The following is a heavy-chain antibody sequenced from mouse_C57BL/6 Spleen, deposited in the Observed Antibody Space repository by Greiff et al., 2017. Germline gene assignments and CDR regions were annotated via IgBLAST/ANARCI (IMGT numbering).Heavy chain of an antibody. CDR2: IYPRSGNT. CDR3: ARGYGTMGMDY. CDR1: GYTFTSYS. V-gene: IGHV1-81*01. Sequence: QVQLQQSGAELARPGASVKLSCKASGYTFTSYSISWVKQRTGQGLEWIGEIYPRSGNTYYNEKFKGKATLTADKSSSTAYMELRSLTSEDSAVYFCARGYGTMGMDYWGQGTSVTVSS. D-gene: IGHD2-10*02. J-gene: IGHJ4*01.